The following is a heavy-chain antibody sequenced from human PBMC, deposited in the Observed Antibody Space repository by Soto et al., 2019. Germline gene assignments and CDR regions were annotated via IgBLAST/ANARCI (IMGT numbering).Heavy chain of an antibody. D-gene: IGHD3-9*01. V-gene: IGHV1-69*02. CDR1: GGTFSTYT. Sequence: SVKVSCKASGGTFSTYTLSWVRQAPGQGLEWMGRIIPVIDIVNYAQKFQGRVTITADKSISTAYMELSSLRSEDTAVYYCARGPVLTGYSTWGQGTLVTVSS. CDR2: IIPVIDIV. J-gene: IGHJ4*02. CDR3: ARGPVLTGYST.